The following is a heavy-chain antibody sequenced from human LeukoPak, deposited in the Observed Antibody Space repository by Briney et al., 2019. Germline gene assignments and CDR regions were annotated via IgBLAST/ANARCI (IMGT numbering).Heavy chain of an antibody. CDR3: ARKRGFGNYYYYGMDV. CDR2: IWYDGSNK. D-gene: IGHD3-10*01. CDR1: GFTFSNYG. J-gene: IGHJ6*02. V-gene: IGHV3-33*01. Sequence: GGSLRLSCAASGFTFSNYGIHWVRQAPGKGLEWVAVIWYDGSNKYYVDSVKGRFTISRDNSKNTLYLQMNSLRVEDTAVYYCARKRGFGNYYYYGMDVWGQGTTVTVSS.